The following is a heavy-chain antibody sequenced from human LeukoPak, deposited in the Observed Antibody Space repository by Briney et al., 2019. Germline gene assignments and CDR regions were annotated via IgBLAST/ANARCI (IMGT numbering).Heavy chain of an antibody. J-gene: IGHJ4*02. V-gene: IGHV3-30*02. CDR1: GFTFSSYG. D-gene: IGHD2-2*01. CDR3: AKDRSTSLNYYFDY. CDR2: IRYDGSNK. Sequence: GESLRLSCAASGFTFSSYGMHWVRQAPGKGLEWVAFIRYDGSNKYYADSVKGRFTISRDNSKNTLYLQMNSLRAEDTAVYYCAKDRSTSLNYYFDYWGQGTLVTVSS.